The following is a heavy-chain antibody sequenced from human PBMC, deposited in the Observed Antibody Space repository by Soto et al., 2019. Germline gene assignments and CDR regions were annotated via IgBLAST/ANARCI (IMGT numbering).Heavy chain of an antibody. D-gene: IGHD3-16*01. CDR2: IDWDDDK. CDR3: ARVFFPSLGGWYAS. J-gene: IGHJ5*01. V-gene: IGHV2-5*02. CDR1: GFSLSNREVG. Sequence: QVTLKESGATLVKPTQTLTLTCTFSGFSLSNREVGVGWIRQPPGKALEWLALIDWDDDKHYSPSLKSRLTITTDTSKNQVVLRMTNMDPVDTATYCCARVFFPSLGGWYASWGQGTLVTVSS.